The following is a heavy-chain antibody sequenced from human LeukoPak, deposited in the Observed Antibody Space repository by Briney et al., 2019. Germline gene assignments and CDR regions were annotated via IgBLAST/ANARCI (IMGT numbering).Heavy chain of an antibody. Sequence: SETLSLTCTVSGGPISRDSYYWGWIRQSPGKGLEWVAIFYYSGTTFKNPSLKSRVTISVDPSQNQFSRNLKSVTAADTANYFCAKARSPKAPFDYRGPGTLVTVSS. J-gene: IGHJ4*01. CDR2: FYYSGTT. D-gene: IGHD6-6*01. CDR3: AKARSPKAPFDY. V-gene: IGHV4-39*01. CDR1: GGPISRDSYY.